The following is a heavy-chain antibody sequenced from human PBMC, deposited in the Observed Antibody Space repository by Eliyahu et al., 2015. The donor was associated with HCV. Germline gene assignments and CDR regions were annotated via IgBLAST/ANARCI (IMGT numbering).Heavy chain of an antibody. CDR2: IWYDGSTT. Sequence: QVQLVESGGGVVQPGRSLRLSXAASGFSXKYYGMHWVRQAPGKGLEWVAFIWYDGSTTHYADSVKGRFTVSRDNPNNILYLQINNLRVEDTAVYYCARDTSRTMINPTDYWGQGTLVTVSS. V-gene: IGHV3-33*01. CDR3: ARDTSRTMINPTDY. D-gene: IGHD1-1*01. CDR1: GFSXKYYG. J-gene: IGHJ4*02.